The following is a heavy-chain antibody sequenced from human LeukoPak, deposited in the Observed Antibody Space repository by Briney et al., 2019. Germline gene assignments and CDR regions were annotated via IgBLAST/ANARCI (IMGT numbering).Heavy chain of an antibody. CDR1: GGSISSGGYY. J-gene: IGHJ5*02. CDR3: ARTYCSSTSCTFDP. V-gene: IGHV4-30-2*01. Sequence: SETLSLTCTVSGGSISSGGYYWSWIRQPPGKGLEWIGYIYHSGSTYYNPSLKSRVTISVDRSKNQFSLKLSSVTAADTAVYYCARTYCSSTSCTFDPWGQGTLVTVSS. CDR2: IYHSGST. D-gene: IGHD2-2*01.